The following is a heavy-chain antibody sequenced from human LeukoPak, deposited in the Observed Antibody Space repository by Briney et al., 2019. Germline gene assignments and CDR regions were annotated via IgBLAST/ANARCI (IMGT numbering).Heavy chain of an antibody. J-gene: IGHJ5*02. CDR1: GGSISSYY. CDR3: ARDYDSSGYYQGWFDP. Sequence: PSETLSLTCTVSGGSISSYYWSWIRQPAGKGLEWIGRIYTSGSTNYNPSLKSRVTMSVDTSKNQFYLKLRSVTAADTAVYYCARDYDSSGYYQGWFDPWGQGTLVTVSS. V-gene: IGHV4-4*07. CDR2: IYTSGST. D-gene: IGHD3-22*01.